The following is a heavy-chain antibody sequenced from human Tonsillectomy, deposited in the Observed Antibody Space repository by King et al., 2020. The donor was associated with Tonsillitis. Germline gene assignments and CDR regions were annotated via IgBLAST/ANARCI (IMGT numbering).Heavy chain of an antibody. V-gene: IGHV1-46*03. Sequence: VQLVESGAEVKKPGASVKVSCKASGYTFSSYTFTSSYMHWVRQAPGQGLEWMGMINPSSETTTYAQNFQGRVTMTRDTSTSTAYMELSSLRSEDTAVYYCASGYFHDSSGEGWFDPWGQGTLVTVSS. CDR1: GYTFSSYTFTSSY. CDR3: ASGYFHDSSGEGWFDP. D-gene: IGHD3-22*01. J-gene: IGHJ5*02. CDR2: INPSSETT.